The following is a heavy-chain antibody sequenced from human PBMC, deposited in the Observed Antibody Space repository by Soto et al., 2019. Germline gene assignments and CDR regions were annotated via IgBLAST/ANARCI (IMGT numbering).Heavy chain of an antibody. CDR1: GFTFSSYA. CDR3: AITSAASVWFGEFDFDY. Sequence: GGFLRLSCAASGFTFSSYAMSWVRQAPGKGLEWVSAISGSGGSTYYADSVKGRFTISRDNSKNTLYLQMNSLRAEDTAVYYCAITSAASVWFGEFDFDYWGQGTLVTVSS. D-gene: IGHD3-10*01. CDR2: ISGSGGST. V-gene: IGHV3-23*01. J-gene: IGHJ4*02.